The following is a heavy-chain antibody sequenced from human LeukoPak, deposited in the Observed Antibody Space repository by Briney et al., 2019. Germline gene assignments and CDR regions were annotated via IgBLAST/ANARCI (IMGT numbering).Heavy chain of an antibody. V-gene: IGHV3-30*18. Sequence: GGSLRLSCAASGFTFSSYGMPWVRQAPGKGLEWVAVISYDGSNKYYADSVKGRFTISRDNSKNTLYLQMNSLRAEDTAVYYCAKVSGGSYYDPIDYWGQGTLVTVSS. CDR1: GFTFSSYG. CDR2: ISYDGSNK. J-gene: IGHJ4*02. D-gene: IGHD1-26*01. CDR3: AKVSGGSYYDPIDY.